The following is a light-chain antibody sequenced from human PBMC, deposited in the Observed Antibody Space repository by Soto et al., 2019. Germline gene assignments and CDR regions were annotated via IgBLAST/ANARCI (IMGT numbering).Light chain of an antibody. V-gene: IGLV2-14*01. CDR3: SSYTSSSTLVV. CDR2: DVT. CDR1: SSDVGGYKY. J-gene: IGLJ2*01. Sequence: QSALTQPASVSGSPGQSITISCIGTSSDVGGYKYVSWYQQHPGKAPKLMIYDVTNRPSGVSNRFSGSKSVNTASLTISGLQAEDEADYYCSSYTSSSTLVVFGGGTKVTVL.